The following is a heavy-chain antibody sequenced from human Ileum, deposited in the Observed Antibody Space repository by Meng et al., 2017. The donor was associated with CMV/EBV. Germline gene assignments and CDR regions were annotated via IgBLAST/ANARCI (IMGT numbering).Heavy chain of an antibody. CDR2: IYWDDDT. CDR3: VHRSYSGQDDY. Sequence: QITLKESGPTLVKPTQTLTLTCTFSGFSFSTSKAGVGWIRLPPGKALEWLAPIYWDDDTRYNPSLKTRLTITKDTSKNQVILTMTKMDPADTATYFCVHRSYSGQDDYWGQGALVTVSS. J-gene: IGHJ4*02. V-gene: IGHV2-5*02. D-gene: IGHD5-12*01. CDR1: GFSFSTSKAG.